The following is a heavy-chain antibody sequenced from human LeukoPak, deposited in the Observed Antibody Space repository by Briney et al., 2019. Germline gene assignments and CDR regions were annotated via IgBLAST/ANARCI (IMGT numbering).Heavy chain of an antibody. CDR2: ISDGGGTI. J-gene: IGHJ4*02. CDR3: ARSSGSYRPFDS. V-gene: IGHV3-48*03. CDR1: GFTFSSYE. Sequence: GGSLRLSCATSGFTFSSYEMNWVRQAPGKGLEWVSHISDGGGTIHYADSVKGRFTISRDDAKYSLYLQMNSLRVEDTALYYCARSSGSYRPFDSWGRGTLVTVS. D-gene: IGHD1-26*01.